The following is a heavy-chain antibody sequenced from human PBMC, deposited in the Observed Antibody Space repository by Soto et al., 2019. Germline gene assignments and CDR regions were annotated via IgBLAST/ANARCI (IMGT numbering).Heavy chain of an antibody. CDR1: GYTFTSYG. CDR3: AREFYSSGWDPLAY. Sequence: QVQLVQSGAEVKKPGASVKVSCKASGYTFTSYGISWVRQAPGQGLEWMGWISAYNGNTNYAQKLQGRVSMTTHTSASAACMELRRLRSDDTAVYYCAREFYSSGWDPLAYWGQGTLVTVSS. CDR2: ISAYNGNT. J-gene: IGHJ4*02. V-gene: IGHV1-18*04. D-gene: IGHD6-19*01.